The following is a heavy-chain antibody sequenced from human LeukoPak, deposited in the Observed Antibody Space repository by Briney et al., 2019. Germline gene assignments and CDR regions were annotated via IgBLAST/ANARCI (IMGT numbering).Heavy chain of an antibody. J-gene: IGHJ4*02. CDR1: GYTFTNYD. D-gene: IGHD6-6*01. CDR2: ISAYNGNT. Sequence: GASVKVSCKASGYTFTNYDISRVRQAPGQGLEWMGWISAYNGNTNYAQKLQDRVSMTTDTSTSTAYMELRSLRSDDTAVYYCARDRSSSDYWGQGTLVTVSS. V-gene: IGHV1-18*01. CDR3: ARDRSSSDY.